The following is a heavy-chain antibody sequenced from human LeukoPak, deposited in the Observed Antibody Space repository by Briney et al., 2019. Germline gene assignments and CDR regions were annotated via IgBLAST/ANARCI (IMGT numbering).Heavy chain of an antibody. Sequence: PGRSLRLSCAASGFTFSSYAMHWVRQAPGKGLEWVAVISYDGSNKYYADSVKGRFTISRDNSKSTLYLQMNSLGAEDTAVYYCARGGAVAGPHYWGQGTLVTVSS. CDR2: ISYDGSNK. CDR3: ARGGAVAGPHY. D-gene: IGHD6-19*01. CDR1: GFTFSSYA. J-gene: IGHJ4*02. V-gene: IGHV3-30-3*01.